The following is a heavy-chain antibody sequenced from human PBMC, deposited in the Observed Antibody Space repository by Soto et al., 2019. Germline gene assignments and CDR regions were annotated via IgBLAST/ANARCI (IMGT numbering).Heavy chain of an antibody. J-gene: IGHJ4*02. CDR1: GFTFTRYS. CDR2: ISSTTNYI. Sequence: EVQLVESGGGLVKPGGSLRLSCADSGFTFTRYSMNWVRQAPGKGLEWVSSISSTTNYIYYGDSMKGRFTISRDNGKNSLYLEIHSLRAEDTAVYYCARESEDLTSNFDYWGQGTLVTVSS. V-gene: IGHV3-21*06. CDR3: ARESEDLTSNFDY.